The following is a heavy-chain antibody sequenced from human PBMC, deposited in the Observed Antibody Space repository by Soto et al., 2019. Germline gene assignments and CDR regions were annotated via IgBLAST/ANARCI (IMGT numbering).Heavy chain of an antibody. CDR1: GYTFSNYG. Sequence: QVQLVQSGPEVKKPGASAKVSCKASGYTFSNYGISWMRQVPGQGLEWRGWISAYNGETKYAQKFQGRVSMTTDTSTNTAYMELGSLRSDGTAVYYCARASGTGVGTTSYWGQGTLVTVSS. D-gene: IGHD1-26*01. J-gene: IGHJ4*02. V-gene: IGHV1-18*01. CDR3: ARASGTGVGTTSY. CDR2: ISAYNGET.